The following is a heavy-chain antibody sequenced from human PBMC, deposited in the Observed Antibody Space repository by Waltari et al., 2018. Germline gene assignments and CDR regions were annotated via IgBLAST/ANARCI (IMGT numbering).Heavy chain of an antibody. D-gene: IGHD1-26*01. Sequence: EVQLEESGGGMVKPGRSLRLSCLTSGFTFGDFAMSWFRQAPGKGPEWVGFIRKREHGWTAEYAASVKDRFTISRDDSKSIAYLQMNSLKTEDTAVYYCTRGALDYWGRGTLVTVSS. CDR2: IRKREHGWTA. V-gene: IGHV3-49*05. CDR3: TRGALDY. J-gene: IGHJ4*02. CDR1: GFTFGDFA.